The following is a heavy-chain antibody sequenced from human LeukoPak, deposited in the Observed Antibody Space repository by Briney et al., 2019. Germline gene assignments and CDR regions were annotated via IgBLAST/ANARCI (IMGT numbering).Heavy chain of an antibody. V-gene: IGHV3-66*04. CDR3: ARQTGSGLFILP. CDR1: GFTVSSNY. D-gene: IGHD3/OR15-3a*01. J-gene: IGHJ4*02. CDR2: VYSGGTT. Sequence: QAGGSLRLSCAASGFTVSSNYMSWVRQAPGKGLEWVSVVYSGGTTYYADSVKGRFTISRDNSKNTLYLQMNSLRAEDTAVYYCARQTGSGLFILPGGQGTLVTVSS.